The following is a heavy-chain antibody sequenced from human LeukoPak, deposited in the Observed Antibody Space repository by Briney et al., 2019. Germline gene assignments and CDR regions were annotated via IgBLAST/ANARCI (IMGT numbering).Heavy chain of an antibody. CDR1: GGSISSGDYY. CDR2: IYYSGST. V-gene: IGHV4-30-4*01. J-gene: IGHJ3*02. D-gene: IGHD3-10*01. Sequence: SETLSLTCTVSGGSISSGDYYWSWIRQPPGKGLEWIGYIYYSGSTYYNPSLKSRVTISVDTSKNQFSLKLSSVTAADTAVYYCARGGRLLWFGSHAFDIWGQGTMVTVSS. CDR3: ARGGRLLWFGSHAFDI.